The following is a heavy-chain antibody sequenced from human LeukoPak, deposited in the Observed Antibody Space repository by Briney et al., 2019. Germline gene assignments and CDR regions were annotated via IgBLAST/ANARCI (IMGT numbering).Heavy chain of an antibody. V-gene: IGHV4-61*02. CDR2: IYTSGST. CDR3: ARRRGAAAGAFDI. Sequence: SETLSLTCTVSGGSISSGSYYWSWIRQPAGKGLEWIGLIYTSGSTNYNPSLKSRVTISVDTSKNQFSLKLSSVTAADTAVYYCARRRGAAAGAFDIWGQGTMVTVSS. D-gene: IGHD6-13*01. CDR1: GGSISSGSYY. J-gene: IGHJ3*02.